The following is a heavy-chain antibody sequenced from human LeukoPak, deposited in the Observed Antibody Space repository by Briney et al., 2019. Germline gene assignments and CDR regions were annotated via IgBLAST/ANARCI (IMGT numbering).Heavy chain of an antibody. CDR3: ATHRTTVNTGLVY. CDR1: GYTLTDLS. J-gene: IGHJ4*02. CDR2: LDPADGET. V-gene: IGHV1-24*01. D-gene: IGHD4-17*01. Sequence: ASVKVSCKVSGYTLTDLSTHWVRQAPGKGLEWMGGLDPADGETIYAQKFQGRVTMTEDTSTDTAYMELNSLRSEDTAVYYCATHRTTVNTGLVYWGQGTLVSVSS.